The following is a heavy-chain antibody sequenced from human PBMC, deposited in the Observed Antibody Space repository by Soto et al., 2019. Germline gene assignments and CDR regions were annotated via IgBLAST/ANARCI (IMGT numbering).Heavy chain of an antibody. V-gene: IGHV3-48*03. CDR1: GFTFSSYE. D-gene: IGHD2-2*01. Sequence: PVGSLRLSCAASGFTFSSYEMNWVRQAPGKGLEWVSYISSSGSTIYYADSVKGRFTISRDNAKNSLYLQMNSLRAEDTAVYYCARALYCSSTSCYQRGYYYGMDVWGQGTTVTVSS. J-gene: IGHJ6*02. CDR3: ARALYCSSTSCYQRGYYYGMDV. CDR2: ISSSGSTI.